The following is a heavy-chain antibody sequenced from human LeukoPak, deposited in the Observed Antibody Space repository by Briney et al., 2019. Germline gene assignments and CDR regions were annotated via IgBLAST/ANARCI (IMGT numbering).Heavy chain of an antibody. V-gene: IGHV5-51*01. J-gene: IGHJ3*02. CDR3: ARQGIGGAFDI. D-gene: IGHD3-10*01. CDR1: GYRFTSYW. CDR2: IYPGDSDT. Sequence: GESLQISFKGSGYRFTSYWIGWGRPMPGKGLEWMGIIYPGDSDTRYSPSFQGQVTISADKSISTAYLQWSSLQASDTAMYYCARQGIGGAFDIWDQGTMVTVSS.